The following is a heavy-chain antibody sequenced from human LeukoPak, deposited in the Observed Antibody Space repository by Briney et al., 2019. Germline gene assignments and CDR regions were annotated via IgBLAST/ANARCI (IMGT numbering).Heavy chain of an antibody. CDR3: AKRKDPYYFDY. CDR1: GFTFSSYA. J-gene: IGHJ4*02. CDR2: ISGSGGST. Sequence: GGSLRLSCAAFGFTFSSYAMSWVRQAPGKGLEWVSAISGSGGSTYYADSVKGRFTISRDNSKNTLYLQMNSLRAEDTAVYSCAKRKDPYYFDYWGQGTLVTVSS. V-gene: IGHV3-23*01.